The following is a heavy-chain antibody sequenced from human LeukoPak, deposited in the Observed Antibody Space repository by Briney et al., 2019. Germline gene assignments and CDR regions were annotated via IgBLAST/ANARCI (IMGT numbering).Heavy chain of an antibody. V-gene: IGHV3-11*04. CDR1: GFTFSDYY. J-gene: IGHJ6*03. Sequence: GGSLRLSCAASGFTFSDYYMSWIRQAPGKGLEWVSYISSSGSTIYYADSVKGRFTISRDNAKNSVYLQMNSLRGEDKAVYYCARDPLTPYDYYMDVWGKGTTVTVSS. CDR3: ARDPLTPYDYYMDV. CDR2: ISSSGSTI. D-gene: IGHD3-9*01.